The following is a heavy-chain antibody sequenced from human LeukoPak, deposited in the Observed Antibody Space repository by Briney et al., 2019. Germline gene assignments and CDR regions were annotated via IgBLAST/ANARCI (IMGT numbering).Heavy chain of an antibody. CDR1: GYSFTSYW. D-gene: IGHD6-6*01. CDR2: INAGNGNT. J-gene: IGHJ4*02. Sequence: GESLKISCKGSGYSFTSYWIGWVRQAPGQRLEWMGWINAGNGNTKYSQKFQGRVTITRDTSASTAYMELSSLRSEDTAVYYCARGDSSSSTFDYWGQGTLVTVSS. V-gene: IGHV1-3*01. CDR3: ARGDSSSSTFDY.